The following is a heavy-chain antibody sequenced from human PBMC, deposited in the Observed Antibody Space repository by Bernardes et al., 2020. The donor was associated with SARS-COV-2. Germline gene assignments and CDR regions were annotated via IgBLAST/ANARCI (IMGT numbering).Heavy chain of an antibody. CDR1: GFTFSSYG. V-gene: IGHV3-33*07. CDR3: ARETGVSFDY. D-gene: IGHD2-8*01. J-gene: IGHJ4*01. Sequence: GGSLRLPCEVSGFTFSSYGMFWVRKAPGKGLEWLANNWFDGSNKHYADSVKGRFTVSRDNSKNTLYLQMNSLIPEDTAVYYCARETGVSFDYWGQGTLVSVSS. CDR2: NWFDGSNK.